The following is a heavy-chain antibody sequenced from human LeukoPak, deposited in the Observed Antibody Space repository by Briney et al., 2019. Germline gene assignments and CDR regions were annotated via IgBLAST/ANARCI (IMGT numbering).Heavy chain of an antibody. CDR1: GGSISSSSYY. CDR3: ARHDCSSTSCSLAPYSYLDY. V-gene: IGHV4-39*01. CDR2: IYYSGST. D-gene: IGHD2-2*01. Sequence: SETLSLTCTVSGGSISSSSYYWGWIRQPPGKGLEWIGSIYYSGSTYYNPSLKSRVTISVDTSKNQFSLKLSSVTAADTAVYYCARHDCSSTSCSLAPYSYLDYWGQGTLVTVSS. J-gene: IGHJ4*02.